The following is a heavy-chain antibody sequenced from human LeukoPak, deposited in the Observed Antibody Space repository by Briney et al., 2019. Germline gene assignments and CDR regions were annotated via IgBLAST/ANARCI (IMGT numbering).Heavy chain of an antibody. D-gene: IGHD3-10*01. V-gene: IGHV1-24*01. CDR1: GYTLTELS. CDR3: ATDLDGSGSYYRHY. J-gene: IGHJ4*02. Sequence: ASVKVSCKVSGYTLTELSMHWVRQAPGKGLEWMGGFDPEDGETSYAQKFQGRVTMTEDTSTDTAYMELSSLRSEDTAVYYCATDLDGSGSYYRHYWGQGTLVTVSS. CDR2: FDPEDGET.